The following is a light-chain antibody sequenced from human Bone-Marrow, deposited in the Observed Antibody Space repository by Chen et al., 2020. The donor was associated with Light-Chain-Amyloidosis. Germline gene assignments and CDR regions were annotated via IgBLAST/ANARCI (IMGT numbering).Light chain of an antibody. CDR2: DDS. CDR3: QVWDRSSGRPV. J-gene: IGLJ3*02. Sequence: SYVLTQPSSVSVAPGQTATIACGGNNIGSTRVHWYQQTPGQAPLLVVYDDSDRPSGIPERLSGSNSGNTATLTISRVEAGDEADYYCQVWDRSSGRPVFGGGTKLTVL. V-gene: IGLV3-21*02. CDR1: NIGSTR.